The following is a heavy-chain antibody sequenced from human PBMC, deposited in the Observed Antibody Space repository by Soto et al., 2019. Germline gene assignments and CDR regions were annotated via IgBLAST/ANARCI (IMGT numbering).Heavy chain of an antibody. Sequence: VASVKVSCKASGYTFTSYAMHWVRQAPGQRLEWMGWINAGNGNTKYSQKFQGRVTITRDTSASTAYMELSSLRSEDTAVYYCARAQTIAAAVGNWFDPWGQGTLVTVSS. D-gene: IGHD6-13*01. CDR3: ARAQTIAAAVGNWFDP. CDR1: GYTFTSYA. V-gene: IGHV1-3*01. J-gene: IGHJ5*02. CDR2: INAGNGNT.